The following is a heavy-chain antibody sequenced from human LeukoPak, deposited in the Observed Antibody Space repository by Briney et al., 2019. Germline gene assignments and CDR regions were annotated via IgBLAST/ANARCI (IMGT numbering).Heavy chain of an antibody. D-gene: IGHD3/OR15-3a*01. CDR3: ARGRRTNYYRHY. J-gene: IGHJ4*02. CDR1: GFTFSSYW. V-gene: IGHV3-74*01. Sequence: GGSLRLSCAASGFTFSSYWMHWVRQAPGKGLVWVSRINSDGRSTNYADSVKGRFTISRDNAKNTLYLEMNSLRAEDTAVYYCARGRRTNYYRHYWGQGTLDSVSS. CDR2: INSDGRST.